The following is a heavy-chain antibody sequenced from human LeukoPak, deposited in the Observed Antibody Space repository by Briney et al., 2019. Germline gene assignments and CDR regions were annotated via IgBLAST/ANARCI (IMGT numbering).Heavy chain of an antibody. Sequence: SETLSLTCTVSGGSISSYYWSWIRQPPGKGLERIGYIYYSGSTNYNPSLKSRVTISVDTSKNQFSLKLSSVTAADTAVYYCAREGGWLDYWGQGTLVTVSS. CDR2: IYYSGST. CDR1: GGSISSYY. D-gene: IGHD6-19*01. V-gene: IGHV4-59*01. CDR3: AREGGWLDY. J-gene: IGHJ4*02.